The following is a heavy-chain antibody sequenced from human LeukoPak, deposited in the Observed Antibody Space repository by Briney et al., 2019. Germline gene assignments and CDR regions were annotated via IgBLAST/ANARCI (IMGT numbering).Heavy chain of an antibody. D-gene: IGHD2-15*01. CDR3: ARALCSGGSCYPAPPGIDF. J-gene: IGHJ4*02. Sequence: ASVKVSCKASGYTFTAYYIHWVRQAPGQGLEWMGWINPNTGGTNYAQNFQGRVTMTGDTSINTASIELSGLRSDDTAVYYCARALCSGGSCYPAPPGIDFWGQGTMVTVSS. CDR2: INPNTGGT. V-gene: IGHV1-2*02. CDR1: GYTFTAYY.